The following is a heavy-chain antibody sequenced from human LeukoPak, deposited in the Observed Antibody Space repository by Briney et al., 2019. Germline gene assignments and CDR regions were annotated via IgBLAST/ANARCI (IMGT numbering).Heavy chain of an antibody. D-gene: IGHD6-13*01. CDR3: ARATGYDATFDY. J-gene: IGHJ4*02. CDR1: GYTFSSYS. CDR2: ISSSSNYI. V-gene: IGHV3-21*01. Sequence: GGSLRLSCAASGYTFSSYSMNWVRQAPGKGLEWVSSISSSSNYIYYADSMKGRFTISRDNAKNSLYLQMNSLRAEDTAVYFCARATGYDATFDYWGQGTLVTVSS.